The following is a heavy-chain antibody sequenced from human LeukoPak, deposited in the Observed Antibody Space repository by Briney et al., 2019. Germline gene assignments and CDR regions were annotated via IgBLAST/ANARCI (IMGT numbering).Heavy chain of an antibody. D-gene: IGHD3-22*01. CDR1: GGSFSGYY. CDR3: ARGGGYYDSSGYYFPREPFDY. J-gene: IGHJ4*02. V-gene: IGHV4-34*01. CDR2: INHSGST. Sequence: PSETLSLTCAVYGGSFSGYYWSWIRQPPGKGLEWIGEINHSGSTNYNPSLKSRVTISVDRSKNQFSLKLSSVTAADTAVYYCARGGGYYDSSGYYFPREPFDYWGQGTLVTVSS.